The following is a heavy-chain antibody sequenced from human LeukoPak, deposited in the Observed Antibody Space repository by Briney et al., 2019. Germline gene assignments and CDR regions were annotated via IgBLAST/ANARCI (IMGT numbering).Heavy chain of an antibody. CDR1: GGSISSTSNY. Sequence: KPSETLSLTCTVSGGSISSTSNYWGWIRQPPGKGLEWIGSIYYSGSTYHNPSLKSRVTISVDTSKNQFSLKLSSVTAADTAVYYCARSRLVRGGPDYWGQGTLVTVSS. D-gene: IGHD3-10*01. CDR3: ARSRLVRGGPDY. J-gene: IGHJ4*02. V-gene: IGHV4-39*01. CDR2: IYYSGST.